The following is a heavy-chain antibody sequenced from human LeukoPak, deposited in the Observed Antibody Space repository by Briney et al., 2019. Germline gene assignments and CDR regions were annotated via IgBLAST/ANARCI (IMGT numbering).Heavy chain of an antibody. D-gene: IGHD6-6*01. V-gene: IGHV3-7*05. CDR1: GFTFSNYL. J-gene: IGHJ4*02. CDR2: IKQDGSEK. Sequence: PGGSLRLSCAASGFTFSNYLMRWVRQAPGKGLEWVANIKQDGSEKYYVDSVKGRFTISRDNAKNSLFLQMNSLRAEDTAVYYCARGGSSSFDYWGQGTLVTVSS. CDR3: ARGGSSSFDY.